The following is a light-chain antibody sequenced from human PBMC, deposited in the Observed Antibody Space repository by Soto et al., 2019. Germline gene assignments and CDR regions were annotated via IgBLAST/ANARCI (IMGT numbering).Light chain of an antibody. CDR3: SSYASGSTLYV. CDR1: SSDVGSYNL. Sequence: QSALTQPASVSGSPGQSITISCTGTSSDVGSYNLVSWYQQHPGKAPKLMIYEVTKRPSGVSNRFSGSKSGNTASLTISGLQAEDEADYYCSSYASGSTLYVFGTGTKVTVL. CDR2: EVT. J-gene: IGLJ1*01. V-gene: IGLV2-23*02.